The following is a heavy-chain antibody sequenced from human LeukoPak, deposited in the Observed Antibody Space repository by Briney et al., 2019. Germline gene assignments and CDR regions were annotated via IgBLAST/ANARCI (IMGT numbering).Heavy chain of an antibody. CDR3: ARAYDSSAYYDY. J-gene: IGHJ4*02. Sequence: GGSLRLSCAASGFTVSSNYMSWVRQAPGKGLEWVSVIYSGGSTYYPGSVKGRFTISRENAKNSLYLQMDSLRAGDTAVYYCARAYDSSAYYDYWGQGTLVTVSS. D-gene: IGHD3-22*01. CDR1: GFTVSSNY. V-gene: IGHV3-66*01. CDR2: IYSGGST.